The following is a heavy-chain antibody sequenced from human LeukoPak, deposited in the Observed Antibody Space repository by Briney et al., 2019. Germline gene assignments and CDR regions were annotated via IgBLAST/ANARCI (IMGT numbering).Heavy chain of an antibody. CDR3: AKVGGGGSASYYYYYMDV. V-gene: IGHV3-23*01. J-gene: IGHJ6*03. CDR1: GFIFSSYA. Sequence: GGSLRLSCAASGFIFSSYAMSWVRQAPGKGLEWVSAISGSGGSTYYADSVKGRFTISRDNSKNTLYLQMNSLRAEDTAVYYCAKVGGGGSASYYYYYMDVWGKGTTVTVSS. D-gene: IGHD2-15*01. CDR2: ISGSGGST.